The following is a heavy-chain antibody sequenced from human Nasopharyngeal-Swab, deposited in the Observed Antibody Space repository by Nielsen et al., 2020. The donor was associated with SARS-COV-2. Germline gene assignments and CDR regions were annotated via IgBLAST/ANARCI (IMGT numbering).Heavy chain of an antibody. CDR1: GFTFSSYA. V-gene: IGHV3-30-3*01. D-gene: IGHD6-6*01. CDR2: ISYDGSNK. CDR3: ARGSSSYYFDY. J-gene: IGHJ4*02. Sequence: GESLKISRAASGFTFSSYAMHWVRQAPGKGLEWVAVISYDGSNKYYADSVKGRFTISRDNSKNTLYLQMNSLRAEDTAVYYCARGSSSYYFDYWGQGTLVTVSS.